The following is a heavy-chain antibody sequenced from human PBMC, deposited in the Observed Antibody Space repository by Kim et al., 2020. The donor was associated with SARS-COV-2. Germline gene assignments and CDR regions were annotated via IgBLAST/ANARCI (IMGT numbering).Heavy chain of an antibody. CDR2: ISTYNGKT. CDR1: GYTFTSNG. V-gene: IGHV1-18*04. Sequence: ASVKVSCKAFGYTFTSNGITWVRQAPGQGLEWMGWISTYNGKTNYAEKVQGRVTMTTDTSTSTAYMELRGLTSDDTAVYYCARDAHYYGSGTNAAFDIWGQGTMVTVSS. CDR3: ARDAHYYGSGTNAAFDI. D-gene: IGHD3-10*01. J-gene: IGHJ3*02.